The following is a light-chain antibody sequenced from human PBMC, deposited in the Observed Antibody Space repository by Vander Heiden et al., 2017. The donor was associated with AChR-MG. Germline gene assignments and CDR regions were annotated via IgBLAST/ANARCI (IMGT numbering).Light chain of an antibody. CDR3: QQYSSSPT. V-gene: IGKV3-20*01. J-gene: IGKJ1*01. CDR1: QSVGSSY. Sequence: IVLTQSPGTLSLSPGERATLSRRASQSVGSSYLAWYQQKPGQAPRLLIFGASSRATGIPDRFSGSGSETDFTLAISRLETEDFAVYYCQQYSSSPTFGQGTKVEIK. CDR2: GAS.